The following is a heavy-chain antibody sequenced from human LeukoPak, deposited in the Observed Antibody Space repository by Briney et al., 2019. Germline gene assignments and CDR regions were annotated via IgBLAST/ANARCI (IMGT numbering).Heavy chain of an antibody. Sequence: SETLSLTCTVSGGSISSYYWSWIRQPPGKGLEWIGYIYYSGSTNYNPSLKSRVTISVDTSKNQFSLKLSSVTAADTAVYYCARGRDIVATFAFDIWGQGTMVTVSS. V-gene: IGHV4-59*01. CDR2: IYYSGST. J-gene: IGHJ3*02. CDR1: GGSISSYY. CDR3: ARGRDIVATFAFDI. D-gene: IGHD5-12*01.